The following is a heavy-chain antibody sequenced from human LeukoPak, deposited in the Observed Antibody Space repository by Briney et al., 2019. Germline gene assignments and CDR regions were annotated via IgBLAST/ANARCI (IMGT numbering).Heavy chain of an antibody. CDR2: INSDGSST. CDR1: GFTFSRYW. V-gene: IGHV3-74*01. D-gene: IGHD2-15*01. Sequence: GGSLRLSCAASGFTFSRYWMHWDRHGPGKGLVWVSRINSDGSSTSYADSVKGRFTISRDNAKSTLYLQMNSLRAEDTAVYYCAREYSTGFNPWGQGTLVTVSS. CDR3: AREYSTGFNP. J-gene: IGHJ5*02.